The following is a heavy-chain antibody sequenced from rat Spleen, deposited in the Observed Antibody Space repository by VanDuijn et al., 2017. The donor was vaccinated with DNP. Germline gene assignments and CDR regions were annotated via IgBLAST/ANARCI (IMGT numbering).Heavy chain of an antibody. Sequence: EVQLVESGGGLVQPGRSLKLSCAASGFTFSDYNMAWVRQAPKKGLEWVATLIYDGIRTYYRDSVKGRFTISRNNTKNTLSLQMDSLRSDDTATYYCATQNSGYDYFDYWGQGVMVTVSS. CDR3: ATQNSGYDYFDY. CDR2: LIYDGIRT. CDR1: GFTFSDYN. D-gene: IGHD4-3*01. V-gene: IGHV5S10*01. J-gene: IGHJ2*01.